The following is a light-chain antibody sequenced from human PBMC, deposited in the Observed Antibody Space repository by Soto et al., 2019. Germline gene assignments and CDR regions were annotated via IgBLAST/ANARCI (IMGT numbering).Light chain of an antibody. CDR2: WAS. CDR3: QQYYSTPLT. Sequence: DIVMTQSPDSLAVSLGERATINCKSSQSVLYSSNNKNYLAWYQQKPGQPPKLLIYWASTRESGVPDRFSGSGSVTDFTRTISSLQAEDVAVYYCQQYYSTPLTFCGGTKVEIK. J-gene: IGKJ4*01. CDR1: QSVLYSSNNKNY. V-gene: IGKV4-1*01.